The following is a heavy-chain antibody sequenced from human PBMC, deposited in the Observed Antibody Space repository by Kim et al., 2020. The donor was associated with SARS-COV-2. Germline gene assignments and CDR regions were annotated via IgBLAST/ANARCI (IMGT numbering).Heavy chain of an antibody. D-gene: IGHD2-8*01. Sequence: GGSLRLSCAASGFTFSTYGMHWVRQAPGKGLEWVAVISYDGNNKYYADPVKGRFTISRDNSKNTLYLQMNSLRAEDTAVYYCAKDIVLMVYAEPGAFYI. CDR3: AKDIVLMVYAEPGAFYI. CDR1: GFTFSTYG. CDR2: ISYDGNNK. J-gene: IGHJ3*02. V-gene: IGHV3-30*18.